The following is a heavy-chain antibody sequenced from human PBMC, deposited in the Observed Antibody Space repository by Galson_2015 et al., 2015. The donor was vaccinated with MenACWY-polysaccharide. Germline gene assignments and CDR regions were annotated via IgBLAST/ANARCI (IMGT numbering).Heavy chain of an antibody. V-gene: IGHV3-11*01. J-gene: IGHJ3*02. CDR1: GFTFSDYY. CDR2: ISSSGSTI. CDR3: ARDPSYGDYRSAGAFDI. D-gene: IGHD4-17*01. Sequence: SLRLSCAASGFTFSDYYMSWIRQAPGKGLEWVSYISSSGSTIYYADSVKGRFTISRDNAKNSLYLQMNSLRAEDTAVYYCARDPSYGDYRSAGAFDIWGQGTMVTVSS.